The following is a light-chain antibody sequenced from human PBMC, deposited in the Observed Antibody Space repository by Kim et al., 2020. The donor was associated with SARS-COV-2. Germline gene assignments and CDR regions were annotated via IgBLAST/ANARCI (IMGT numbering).Light chain of an antibody. J-gene: IGKJ2*01. CDR3: QQYNDWPYT. CDR1: QSVNSN. V-gene: IGKV3-15*01. Sequence: VSPAERATLSRSASQSVNSNIAWYQQKYGQAPTLLIYGASTGASGIPARFGGSGSGSEFSLTISSLESEDFAVYYCQQYNDWPYTFGQGTKREI. CDR2: GAS.